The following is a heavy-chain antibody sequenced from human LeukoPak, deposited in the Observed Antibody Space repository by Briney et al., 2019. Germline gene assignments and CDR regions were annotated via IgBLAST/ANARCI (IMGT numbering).Heavy chain of an antibody. CDR1: GFTFSSYE. CDR2: ISSSGSTI. J-gene: IGHJ2*01. Sequence: PGGSLRLSCAASGFTFSSYEMNWVRQAPGKGLEWVSYISSSGSTIYYADSVKGRFTISRDNAKNSLYLQMNSLRAEDTAVYYCARDQGRGSYPRVYFDLWGRGTLVTASS. V-gene: IGHV3-48*03. D-gene: IGHD1-26*01. CDR3: ARDQGRGSYPRVYFDL.